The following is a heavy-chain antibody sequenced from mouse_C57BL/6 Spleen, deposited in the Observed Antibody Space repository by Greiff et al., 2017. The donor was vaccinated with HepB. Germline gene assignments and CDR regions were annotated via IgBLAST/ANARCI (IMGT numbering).Heavy chain of an antibody. Sequence: QVQLQQSGAELVKPGASVKISCKASGYAFSSYWMNWVKQRPGKGLEWIGQIYPGDGDTNYNGKFKGKATLTADKSSSTAYMQLSSLTSDDSAVYCCARTHYYGSSYDWYFDVWGTGTTVTVSS. CDR1: GYAFSSYW. CDR3: ARTHYYGSSYDWYFDV. V-gene: IGHV1-80*01. J-gene: IGHJ1*03. D-gene: IGHD1-1*01. CDR2: IYPGDGDT.